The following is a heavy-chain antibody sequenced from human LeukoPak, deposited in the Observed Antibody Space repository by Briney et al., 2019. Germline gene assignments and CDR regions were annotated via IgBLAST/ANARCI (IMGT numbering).Heavy chain of an antibody. CDR1: GGSISSSSYY. J-gene: IGHJ6*03. Sequence: SETLSLTCTVSGGSISSSSYYWGWIRQPPGKGLEWIGYIYYSGSTNYNPSLKSRVTISVDTSKNQFSLKPSSVTAADTAVYYCARVAPERDGSALYYYYMDVWGKGTTVTVSS. CDR3: ARVAPERDGSALYYYYMDV. V-gene: IGHV4-61*05. CDR2: IYYSGST. D-gene: IGHD3-10*01.